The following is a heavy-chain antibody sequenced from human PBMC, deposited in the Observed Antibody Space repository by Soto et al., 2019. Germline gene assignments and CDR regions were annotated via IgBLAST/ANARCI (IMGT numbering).Heavy chain of an antibody. J-gene: IGHJ6*02. V-gene: IGHV4-38-2*01. CDR2: IYHSGST. Sequence: PSETLSLTGAVSGYSISSGYYWGWIRQRPGKGLEWIGSIYHSGSTYYNPSLKSRVTISVDTSKNQFSLKLSSVTAADTAVYYCARASPRSSSSPYLYYYYGMDVWGQGTTVTVSS. CDR1: GYSISSGYY. CDR3: ARASPRSSSSPYLYYYYGMDV. D-gene: IGHD6-13*01.